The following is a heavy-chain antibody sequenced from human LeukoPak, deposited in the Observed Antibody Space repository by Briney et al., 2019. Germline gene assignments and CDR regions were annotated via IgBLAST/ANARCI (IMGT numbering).Heavy chain of an antibody. D-gene: IGHD3-10*01. CDR3: ASYGSGSYHLDY. CDR1: GGTFSSYA. V-gene: IGHV1-69*04. Sequence: SVKVSCKASGGTFSSYAISWVRQAPGQGLEWMGRIIPILGIANYAQKFQGRVTITADKSTSTAYMELSSLRSEDTAAYYCASYGSGSYHLDYWGQGTLVTVSS. J-gene: IGHJ4*02. CDR2: IIPILGIA.